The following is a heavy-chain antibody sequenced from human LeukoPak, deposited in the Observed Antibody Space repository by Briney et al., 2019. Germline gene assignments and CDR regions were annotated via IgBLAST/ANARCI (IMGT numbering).Heavy chain of an antibody. V-gene: IGHV1-8*01. J-gene: IGHJ5*02. D-gene: IGHD2-2*01. Sequence: ASVKVSCKASGYTFTSYDINWVRQATGQGLEWMGWMNPNSGNTGYAQKFQGRVTMTGNTSISTAYMELSSLRSEDTAVYYCARFHVVVPAAVNSPAFDPWGQGTLVTVSS. CDR2: MNPNSGNT. CDR3: ARFHVVVPAAVNSPAFDP. CDR1: GYTFTSYD.